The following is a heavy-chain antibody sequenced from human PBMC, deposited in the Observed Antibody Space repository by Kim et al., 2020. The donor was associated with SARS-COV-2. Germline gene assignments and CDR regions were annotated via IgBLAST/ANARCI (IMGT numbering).Heavy chain of an antibody. CDR3: ARSEWELYDAFDI. V-gene: IGHV3-21*01. J-gene: IGHJ3*02. CDR1: GFTFSSYS. CDR2: ISSSSSYI. D-gene: IGHD1-26*01. Sequence: GGSLRLSCAASGFTFSSYSMNWVRQAPGKGLEWVSSISSSSSYIYYADSVKGRFTISRDNAKNSLYLQMNSLRAEDTAVYYCARSEWELYDAFDIWGQGTMVTVSS.